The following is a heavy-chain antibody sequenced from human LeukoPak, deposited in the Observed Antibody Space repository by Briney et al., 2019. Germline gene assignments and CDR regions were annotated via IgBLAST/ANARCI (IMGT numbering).Heavy chain of an antibody. V-gene: IGHV3-7*04. J-gene: IGHJ4*02. CDR1: VFTFSSYW. CDR3: ARNLGSQQFDY. Sequence: GGSLRLSCSSTVFTFSSYWMRWVRRAPGKGQELVANIKQDGSQKYYVHSVKGRFTISRDNAKNSLFLEISSLRAEDTAVHYCARNLGSQQFDYWGQGTLVTVSS. D-gene: IGHD1-26*01. CDR2: IKQDGSQK.